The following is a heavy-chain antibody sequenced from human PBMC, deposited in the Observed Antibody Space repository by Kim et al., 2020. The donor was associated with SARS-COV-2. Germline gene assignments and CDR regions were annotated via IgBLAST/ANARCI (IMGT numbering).Heavy chain of an antibody. Sequence: GGSLRLSCAASGFTVSSNYMSWVRQAPGKGLEWVSVIYSGGSTYYADSVKGRFTISRDNSKNTLYLQMNSLRAEDTAVYYCARGGTYYDILTGYSDSGIDYWGQGTLVTVSS. J-gene: IGHJ4*02. D-gene: IGHD3-9*01. V-gene: IGHV3-53*01. CDR2: IYSGGST. CDR3: ARGGTYYDILTGYSDSGIDY. CDR1: GFTVSSNY.